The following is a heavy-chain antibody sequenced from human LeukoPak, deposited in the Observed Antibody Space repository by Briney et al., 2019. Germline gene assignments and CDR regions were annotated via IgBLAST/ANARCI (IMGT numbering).Heavy chain of an antibody. CDR1: GGSISSYY. Sequence: SETLSLTCTVSGGSISSYYWSWIRQPPGKGLEWVGYIYYSGSTNYNPSLKSRVTISVDTFKNQFSLKLSSVTAADPAVSCWASEFYDILTGPRGGMTVWGQGTTVTVSS. CDR2: IYYSGST. CDR3: ASEFYDILTGPRGGMTV. D-gene: IGHD3-9*01. J-gene: IGHJ6*02. V-gene: IGHV4-59*01.